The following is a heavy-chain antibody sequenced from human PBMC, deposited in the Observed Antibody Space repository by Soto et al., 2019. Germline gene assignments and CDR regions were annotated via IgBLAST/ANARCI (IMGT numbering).Heavy chain of an antibody. V-gene: IGHV4-59*12. CDR1: GGSITNYY. J-gene: IGHJ5*02. CDR2: VYDSGST. Sequence: SETLSLTCTVSGGSITNYYWSWIRQPPGKGLEWIGYVYDSGSTNYNPSLQSRVTISVDTSKNQFSLKLSSVSAADTALYYCARCSLVVVPAPGFDPWGRGTLVTVSS. CDR3: ARCSLVVVPAPGFDP. D-gene: IGHD2-2*01.